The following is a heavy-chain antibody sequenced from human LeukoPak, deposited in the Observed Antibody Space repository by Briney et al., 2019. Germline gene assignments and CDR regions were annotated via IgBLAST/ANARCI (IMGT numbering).Heavy chain of an antibody. Sequence: SETLSLTCAVSGGSISSGGYSWSWIRQPPGKGLEWIGYIYYSGSTYYNPSLKSRVTISVDTSKNQFSLKLSSVTAADTAVYYCARSYYDFWSGATGFDYWGQGTLVTVSS. CDR2: IYYSGST. V-gene: IGHV4-30-4*07. CDR1: GGSISSGGYS. D-gene: IGHD3-3*01. J-gene: IGHJ4*02. CDR3: ARSYYDFWSGATGFDY.